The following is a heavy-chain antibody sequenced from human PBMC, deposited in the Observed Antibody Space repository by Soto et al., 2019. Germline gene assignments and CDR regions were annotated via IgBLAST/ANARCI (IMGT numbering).Heavy chain of an antibody. CDR1: GYTFTNYG. D-gene: IGHD5-12*01. J-gene: IGHJ5*02. Sequence: ASVKVSCKASGYTFTNYGINWVRQAPGQGLEWMGWISANNGKKTYAQNLQGRVTMTTDTSTNTAYMELRNLRSDDTAVYFCARGGADTEATIWNPWGQGTLVTVSS. V-gene: IGHV1-18*04. CDR3: ARGGADTEATIWNP. CDR2: ISANNGKK.